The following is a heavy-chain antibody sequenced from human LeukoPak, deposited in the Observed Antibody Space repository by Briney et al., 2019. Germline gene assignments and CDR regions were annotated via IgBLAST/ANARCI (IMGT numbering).Heavy chain of an antibody. J-gene: IGHJ4*02. Sequence: SETLSLTCAVSGGSIRDYQWSWIRQPPGKGLEWIGHINTNGRTDYNPSLRSRLTFSVDTSRDQFSLKLSSVTAADTAMYYCATSYDCKVAPFDLWAQGTLVTVSS. CDR3: ATSYDCKVAPFDL. V-gene: IGHV4-4*09. D-gene: IGHD5-12*01. CDR2: INTNGRT. CDR1: GGSIRDYQ.